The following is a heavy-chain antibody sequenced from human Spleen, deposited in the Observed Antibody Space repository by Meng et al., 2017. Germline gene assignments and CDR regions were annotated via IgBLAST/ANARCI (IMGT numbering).Heavy chain of an antibody. CDR1: GYSISSGYY. CDR2: IYHSGST. J-gene: IGHJ3*02. CDR3: ARVSFGSYGAFDI. D-gene: IGHD2-15*01. Sequence: SETLSLTCTVSGYSISSGYYWGWIRQPPGKGLEWIGSIYHSGSTYYNPSLKSRVTISVDTSKNQFSLKLSSVTAADTAVYYCARVSFGSYGAFDIWGQGTMVTVSS. V-gene: IGHV4-38-2*02.